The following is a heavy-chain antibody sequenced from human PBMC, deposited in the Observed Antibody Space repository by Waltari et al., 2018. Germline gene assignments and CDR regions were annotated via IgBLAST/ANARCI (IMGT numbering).Heavy chain of an antibody. CDR1: W. Sequence: WWSWVRQTPEKGLEWIGQIHRSGRTHYNPSFESRVTISIDTSKNQFSLKVTSTTAADTAVYYCARDRGRGIYLDSWGRGTLVTVSP. CDR2: IHRSGRT. J-gene: IGHJ4*02. CDR3: ARDRGRGIYLDS. D-gene: IGHD2-15*01. V-gene: IGHV4-4*02.